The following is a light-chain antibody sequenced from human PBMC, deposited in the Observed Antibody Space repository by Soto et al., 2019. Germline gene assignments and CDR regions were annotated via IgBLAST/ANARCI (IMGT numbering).Light chain of an antibody. V-gene: IGKV3-20*01. J-gene: IGKJ1*01. CDR3: QPYISLPLT. Sequence: EIVLTQSPGTLSLSPGERATLSCRASQSVSNNYLAWYQQKPGQAPMLVIYGASSRGTGIPDRFSASGSGTDFNLTISRLETEDFEVYYCQPYISLPLTLGQGNKVEI. CDR2: GAS. CDR1: QSVSNNY.